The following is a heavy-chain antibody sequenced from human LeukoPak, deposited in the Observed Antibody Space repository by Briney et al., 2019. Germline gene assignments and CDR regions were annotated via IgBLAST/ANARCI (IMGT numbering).Heavy chain of an antibody. Sequence: ASVKVSCKASGYTFTSYGISWVRQAPGQGLEWMGWISAYNGNTNYAQKLQGRVTMTTDTSTSTAYMELRSLRSDDTAVYYCARVGSYDILTGYGGDYWGQGTLVTVSS. D-gene: IGHD3-9*01. CDR2: ISAYNGNT. CDR1: GYTFTSYG. V-gene: IGHV1-18*01. J-gene: IGHJ4*02. CDR3: ARVGSYDILTGYGGDY.